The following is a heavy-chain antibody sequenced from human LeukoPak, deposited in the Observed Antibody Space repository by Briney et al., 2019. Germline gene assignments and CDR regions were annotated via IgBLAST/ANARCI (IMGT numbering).Heavy chain of an antibody. CDR3: ARVGGDYYYDSSGEGY. J-gene: IGHJ4*02. CDR1: GGTFSSYA. V-gene: IGHV1-69*13. CDR2: IIPIFGTA. D-gene: IGHD3-22*01. Sequence: SVKVSCKASGGTFSSYAISWVRQAPGQGLEWMGGIIPIFGTANYAQKFQGRVTITADESTSTAYMELSSLRSEDTAVYYCARVGGDYYYDSSGEGYWGQGTLVTVSS.